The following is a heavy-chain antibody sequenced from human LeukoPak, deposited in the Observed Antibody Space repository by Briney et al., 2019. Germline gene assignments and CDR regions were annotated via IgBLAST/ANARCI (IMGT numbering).Heavy chain of an antibody. CDR3: ARGAAGASTN. D-gene: IGHD6-13*01. Sequence: GGSLRLSCAASGFTFSSYWMSWVRQAPGKGLEWVANIKQDGNEKYYVDSVKGRFTFSRDNAKNSLYLQMNSLRAEDTAIYYCARGAAGASTNWGQGTLVTVSS. V-gene: IGHV3-7*01. CDR2: IKQDGNEK. CDR1: GFTFSSYW. J-gene: IGHJ4*02.